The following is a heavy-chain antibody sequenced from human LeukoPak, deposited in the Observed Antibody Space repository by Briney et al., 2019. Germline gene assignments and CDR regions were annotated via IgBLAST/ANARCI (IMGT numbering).Heavy chain of an antibody. CDR2: ISDSGITT. CDR1: GLTLSNYG. V-gene: IGHV3-23*01. J-gene: IGHJ4*02. D-gene: IGHD3-22*01. CDR3: AKRGVVIRVILVGFHKEAYYFDS. Sequence: PGGSLRLSCAVSGLTLSNYGMSWVRQAPGKGLEWVAGISDSGITTNYADSVKGRFTISRDNPKNTLYLQMNSLRAEDTAVYFCAKRGVVIRVILVGFHKEAYYFDSWGQGALVTVSS.